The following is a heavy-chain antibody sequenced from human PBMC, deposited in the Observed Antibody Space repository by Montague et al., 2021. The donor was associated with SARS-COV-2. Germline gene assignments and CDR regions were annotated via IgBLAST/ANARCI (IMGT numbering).Heavy chain of an antibody. CDR1: GGSFSGYY. CDR2: TNDSGRT. CDR3: ARGYCSGSGCYYYYGMDV. J-gene: IGHJ6*02. Sequence: SETLSLTCAVYGGSFSGYYWSWIRQPPGRGLEWIGETNDSGRTNYNPSLKRRVTISVDTSKNQFSLRLSSVTAADTAVYYCARGYCSGSGCYYYYGMDVWGQGTPVTVSS. V-gene: IGHV4-34*01. D-gene: IGHD2-15*01.